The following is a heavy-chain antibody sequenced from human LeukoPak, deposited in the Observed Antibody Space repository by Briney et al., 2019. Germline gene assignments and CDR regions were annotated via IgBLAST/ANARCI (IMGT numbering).Heavy chain of an antibody. J-gene: IGHJ4*02. D-gene: IGHD3-22*01. CDR1: GFTFDDYA. V-gene: IGHV3-9*03. Sequence: GRSLRLSCAASGFTFDDYAMHWVRQAPGKGLEWVSGISWNSGSIGYADSVKGRFTISRDNAKNSLYLQMNSLRAEDMALYYCAKVNYYDSSGGYFDYWGQGTLVTVSS. CDR2: ISWNSGSI. CDR3: AKVNYYDSSGGYFDY.